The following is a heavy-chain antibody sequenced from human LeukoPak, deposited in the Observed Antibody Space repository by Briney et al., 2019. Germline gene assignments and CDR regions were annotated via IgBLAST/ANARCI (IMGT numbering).Heavy chain of an antibody. CDR3: AISDYGGKSPPLDY. D-gene: IGHD4-23*01. Sequence: ASVKVSCKASGYTFTGYFIHWVRQAPGQGLGWMGWINPNSGGTNYAQKFQGRVTMTRDTSISTAYMELSRLRSDGTAVYYCAISDYGGKSPPLDYWGQGTLVTVSS. CDR1: GYTFTGYF. V-gene: IGHV1-2*02. CDR2: INPNSGGT. J-gene: IGHJ4*02.